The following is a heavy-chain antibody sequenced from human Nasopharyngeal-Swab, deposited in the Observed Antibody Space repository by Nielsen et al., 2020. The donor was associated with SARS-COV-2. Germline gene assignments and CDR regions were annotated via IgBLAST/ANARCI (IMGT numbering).Heavy chain of an antibody. CDR1: GGSISSGGYH. D-gene: IGHD3-10*01. CDR2: IYYSGRT. V-gene: IGHV4-31*03. Sequence: SETLSLTCTVSGGSISSGGYHWSWIRQHPGKGLEWIGYIYYSGRTYSNPSLKSRVTISVDTSKNQFSLKLSSVTAADTAVYYCASRYYGYYWGQGTLVTVSS. J-gene: IGHJ4*02. CDR3: ASRYYGYY.